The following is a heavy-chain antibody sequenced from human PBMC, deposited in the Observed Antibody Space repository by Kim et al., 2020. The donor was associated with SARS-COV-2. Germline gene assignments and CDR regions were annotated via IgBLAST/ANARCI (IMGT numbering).Heavy chain of an antibody. CDR2: IYSGGST. CDR1: GFTVSSNY. Sequence: GGSLRLSCAASGFTVSSNYMSWVRQAPGKGLEWVSVIYSGGSTYYADSVKGRFTIFRHNSKNTLYLQMNSLRAEDTAVYYCARGDSMIAHAFDIWGQGT. D-gene: IGHD3-22*01. J-gene: IGHJ3*02. V-gene: IGHV3-53*04. CDR3: ARGDSMIAHAFDI.